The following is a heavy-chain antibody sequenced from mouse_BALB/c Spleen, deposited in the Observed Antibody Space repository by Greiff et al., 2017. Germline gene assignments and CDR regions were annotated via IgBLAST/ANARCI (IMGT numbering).Heavy chain of an antibody. CDR1: GYNFTSYW. J-gene: IGHJ4*01. D-gene: IGHD1-1*01. CDR3: ARSDYGSSYGYYAMDY. Sequence: QVQLQQPGAELVKPGTSVKLSCKASGYNFTSYWINWVKLRPGQGLEWIGDIYPGSGSTNYNEKFKSKATLTVDTSSSTAYMQLSSLASEDSALYDSARSDYGSSYGYYAMDYWGQGTSVTVSS. V-gene: IGHV1-55*01. CDR2: IYPGSGST.